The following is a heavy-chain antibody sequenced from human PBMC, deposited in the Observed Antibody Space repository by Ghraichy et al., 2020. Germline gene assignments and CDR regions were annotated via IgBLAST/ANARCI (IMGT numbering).Heavy chain of an antibody. V-gene: IGHV3-7*03. J-gene: IGHJ4*02. CDR1: GLMFSPNT. CDR3: ARDWGYKCFDF. Sequence: GGSLRLSCVASGLMFSPNTMNWVRQAPGKGLEWVAGLNWDGSEKYQSDSVTGRFTISRDNAKKSVYLQMNSLRAEDTAFYYCARDWGYKCFDFWGQGTLVTVPS. D-gene: IGHD5-24*01. CDR2: LNWDGSEK.